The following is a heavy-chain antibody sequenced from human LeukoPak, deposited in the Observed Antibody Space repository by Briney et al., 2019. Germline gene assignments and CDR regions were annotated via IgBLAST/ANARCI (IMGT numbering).Heavy chain of an antibody. J-gene: IGHJ4*02. Sequence: GGSLRLSCEASGFTFSSHAMSWVRQAPGKGLEWVSVISSGGGSTYYADSVKGRFTVSRDNSKNTMYLQMNSLTAEDTAVYYCANRAVAGIRPFDYWGQGTLVTVSA. CDR1: GFTFSSHA. CDR3: ANRAVAGIRPFDY. CDR2: ISSGGGST. V-gene: IGHV3-23*01. D-gene: IGHD6-19*01.